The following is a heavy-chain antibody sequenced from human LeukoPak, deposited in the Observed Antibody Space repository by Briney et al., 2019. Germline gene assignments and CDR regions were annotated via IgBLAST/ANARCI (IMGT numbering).Heavy chain of an antibody. CDR2: IYTSGST. J-gene: IGHJ5*02. CDR3: ARGGYCSSTSCFMNWFDP. V-gene: IGHV4-4*07. D-gene: IGHD2-2*01. CDR1: GGSISSYY. Sequence: SETLSLTCTVSGGSISSYYWSWIRQPAGKGLEWIGRIYTSGSTNYNPSLKSRVTMSVDTSKNQFSLKLSPVTAADTAVYYCARGGYCSSTSCFMNWFDPWGQGTLVTVSS.